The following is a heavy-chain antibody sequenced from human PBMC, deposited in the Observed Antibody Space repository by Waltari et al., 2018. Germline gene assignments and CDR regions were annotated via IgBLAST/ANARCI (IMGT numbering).Heavy chain of an antibody. D-gene: IGHD5-12*01. V-gene: IGHV4-39*02. CDR1: GGSITSTRPY. CDR3: ATYIGASIGTAAFDV. Sequence: QLQLQESGPGLGKPSETLSLTCIVSGGSITSTRPYWAWIRQPPGQGLEWIGTMSYNGATYSSQSLKSRVTLSRDTSKNHLSLKLGSVTAADTAVYYCATYIGASIGTAAFDVWGQGTMVTVSS. J-gene: IGHJ3*01. CDR2: MSYNGAT.